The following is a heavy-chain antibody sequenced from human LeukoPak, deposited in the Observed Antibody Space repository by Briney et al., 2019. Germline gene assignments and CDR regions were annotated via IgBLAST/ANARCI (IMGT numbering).Heavy chain of an antibody. CDR2: IIPIFGTA. CDR1: GYTFTRYY. CDR3: ARVGCSSTSCYASWFDP. V-gene: IGHV1-69*06. Sequence: ASVKVSCKASGYTFTRYYMHWVRQAPGQGLEWMGGIIPIFGTANYAQKFQGRVTITADKSASTAYMELSSLRSEDTAVYYCARVGCSSTSCYASWFDPWGQGTLVTVSS. D-gene: IGHD2-2*01. J-gene: IGHJ5*02.